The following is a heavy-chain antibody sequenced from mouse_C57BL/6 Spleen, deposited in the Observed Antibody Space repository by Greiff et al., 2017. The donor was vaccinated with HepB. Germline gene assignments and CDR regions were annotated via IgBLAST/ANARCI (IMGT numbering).Heavy chain of an antibody. CDR2: ISGGGGNT. CDR1: GFTFSSYT. D-gene: IGHD2-3*01. Sequence: EVQGVESGGGLVKPGGSLKLSCAASGFTFSSYTMSWVRQTPEKRLEWVATISGGGGNTYYPDSVKGRFTISRDNAKNTLYLQMSSLRSEDTALYYCARQGDDGYYKYFDVWGTGTTVTVSS. CDR3: ARQGDDGYYKYFDV. V-gene: IGHV5-9*01. J-gene: IGHJ1*03.